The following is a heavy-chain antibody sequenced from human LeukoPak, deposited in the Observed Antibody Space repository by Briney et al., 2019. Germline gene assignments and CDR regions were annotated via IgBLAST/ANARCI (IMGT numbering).Heavy chain of an antibody. D-gene: IGHD3-16*01. Sequence: SVKVSCKASGYTFTGYYMHWVRQAPGQGLEWMGRINPNSGGTNYAQKFQGRVTKTRDTSISTAYMELSRLRSDDTAVYYCASRDYVWGSYPSRADFDYWGQGTLVTVSS. CDR3: ASRDYVWGSYPSRADFDY. CDR1: GYTFTGYY. V-gene: IGHV1-2*06. J-gene: IGHJ4*02. CDR2: INPNSGGT.